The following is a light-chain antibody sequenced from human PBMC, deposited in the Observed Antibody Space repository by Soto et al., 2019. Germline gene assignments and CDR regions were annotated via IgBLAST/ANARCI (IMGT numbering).Light chain of an antibody. CDR2: AAS. Sequence: DIQMTQSPSSLSASVGDRVTITCRASQSISSYLNWYQQKPGKAPKLLIYAASSLQSGVQSRFSGSGSGTDFTLTISSMQPEDFATYYCQQSYSTPRTCGQGTKVDIK. CDR3: QQSYSTPRT. J-gene: IGKJ1*01. V-gene: IGKV1-39*01. CDR1: QSISSY.